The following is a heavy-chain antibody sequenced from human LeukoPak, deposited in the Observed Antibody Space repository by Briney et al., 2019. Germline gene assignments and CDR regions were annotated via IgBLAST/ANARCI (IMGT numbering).Heavy chain of an antibody. CDR1: GFTVSSSY. CDR2: ISSAGTT. J-gene: IGHJ4*02. Sequence: GGSLRLSCAASGFTVSSSYMSWVRQAPGKGLEWVSIISSAGTTYYADSVKGRFTISRDNSKNTAYLQVNSLRDEDTAVYCCARDLEAANTYYFDYWGQGTMVTVSS. V-gene: IGHV3-66*01. CDR3: ARDLEAANTYYFDY. D-gene: IGHD6-13*01.